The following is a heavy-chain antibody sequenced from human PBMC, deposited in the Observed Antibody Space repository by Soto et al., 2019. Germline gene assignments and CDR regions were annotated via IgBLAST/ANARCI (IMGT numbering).Heavy chain of an antibody. V-gene: IGHV3-73*01. Sequence: LRLSCAASGFTFSGSAMHWVRQASGKGLEWVGRIRSKANSYATAYAASVKGRFTISRDDSKNTAYLQMNSLKTEDTAVYYCTRGPFQEGFGELEYYYGMDVWGQGTTVTVSS. CDR3: TRGPFQEGFGELEYYYGMDV. CDR1: GFTFSGSA. CDR2: IRSKANSYAT. D-gene: IGHD3-10*01. J-gene: IGHJ6*02.